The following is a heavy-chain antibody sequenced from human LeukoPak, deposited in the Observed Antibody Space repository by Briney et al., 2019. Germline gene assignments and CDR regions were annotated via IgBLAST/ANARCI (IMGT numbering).Heavy chain of an antibody. Sequence: ASVKVSCKASGGTFSSYAISWVRQAPGQGLEWMGGIIPIFGTANYAQKFQGRVTITTDESTSTAYMELSSLRSEDTAVYYCARGRALLWFGELGDVWGQGTTVTVSS. D-gene: IGHD3-10*01. CDR1: GGTFSSYA. CDR3: ARGRALLWFGELGDV. CDR2: IIPIFGTA. V-gene: IGHV1-69*05. J-gene: IGHJ6*02.